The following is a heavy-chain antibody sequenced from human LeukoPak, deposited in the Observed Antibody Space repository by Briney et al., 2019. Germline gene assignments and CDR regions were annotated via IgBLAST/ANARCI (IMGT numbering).Heavy chain of an antibody. CDR2: LSDSGSST. CDR3: AREPTPRRYFDY. J-gene: IGHJ4*02. CDR1: GFTFSSYA. V-gene: IGHV3-23*01. Sequence: PGGSLRLSCAASGFTFSSYAMSWVRQAPGKGLMWVSSLSDSGSSTFYADSVKGRFTIYRDNSKNVLYLQMNSLRAEDTAVYYCAREPTPRRYFDYWGQGTLVTVSS.